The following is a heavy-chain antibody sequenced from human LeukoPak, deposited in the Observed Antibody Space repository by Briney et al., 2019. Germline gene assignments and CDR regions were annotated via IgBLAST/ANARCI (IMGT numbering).Heavy chain of an antibody. CDR1: GFTFSSYA. CDR3: AKGRGVRGEYGMDV. D-gene: IGHD3-10*01. V-gene: IGHV3-23*01. J-gene: IGHJ6*04. Sequence: PGGSLRLSCAASGFTFSSYAMSWVRQAPGKGLEWVSAISGSGGSIYYADSVKGRFTISRDNSKNTLYLQMNSLRAEDTAVYYCAKGRGVRGEYGMDVWGKGTTVTVSS. CDR2: ISGSGGSI.